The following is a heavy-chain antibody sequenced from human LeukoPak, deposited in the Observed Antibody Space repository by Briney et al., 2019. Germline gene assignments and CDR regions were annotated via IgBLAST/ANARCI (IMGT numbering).Heavy chain of an antibody. D-gene: IGHD2-2*01. V-gene: IGHV3-30*18. J-gene: IGHJ3*02. CDR1: GFTFSSYG. CDR2: ISYDGSNK. CDR3: AKGAGYCSSTSCSPDAFDI. Sequence: PGGSLRLSCAASGFTFSSYGMHWVRQAPGKGLEWVAVISYDGSNKHYADSVKGRFTISRDNSKNTLYLQMNSLRAEDTAVYYCAKGAGYCSSTSCSPDAFDIWGQGTMVTVSS.